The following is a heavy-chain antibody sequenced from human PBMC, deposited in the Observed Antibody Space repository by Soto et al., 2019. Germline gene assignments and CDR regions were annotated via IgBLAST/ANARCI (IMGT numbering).Heavy chain of an antibody. D-gene: IGHD3-9*01. CDR1: GFTFGDYA. Sequence: LSCTASGFTFGDYAMSWFRQAPGKGLEWVGFIRSKAYGGTTEYAASVKGRFTISRDDSKSIAYLQMNSLKTEDTAVYYCTRKKRYDILTADYWGQGTLVTVSS. V-gene: IGHV3-49*03. CDR3: TRKKRYDILTADY. J-gene: IGHJ4*02. CDR2: IRSKAYGGTT.